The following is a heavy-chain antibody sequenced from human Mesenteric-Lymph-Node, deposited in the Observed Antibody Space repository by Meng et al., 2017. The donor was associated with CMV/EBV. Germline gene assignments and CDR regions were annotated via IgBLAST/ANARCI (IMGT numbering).Heavy chain of an antibody. Sequence: GESLKISCAASGFTFSSYWMHWVRQAPGKGLVWVSRINSDGSSTSYADSVKGRFTISRDNAKNTLYLQMDSLRAEDTAVYYCVRGVYYFDYWGQGTLVTVSS. D-gene: IGHD6-13*01. CDR2: INSDGSST. J-gene: IGHJ4*02. CDR3: VRGVYYFDY. CDR1: GFTFSSYW. V-gene: IGHV3-74*01.